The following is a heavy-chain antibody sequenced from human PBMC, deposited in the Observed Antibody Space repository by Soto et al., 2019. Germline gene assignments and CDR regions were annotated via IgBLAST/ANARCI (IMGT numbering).Heavy chain of an antibody. CDR3: ARLSGYSGYDTTTTDDY. CDR2: IDPSDSYT. J-gene: IGHJ4*02. Sequence: GESLKISCKGSGCSFTSYWISWVRQMPGKGLEWMGRIDPSDSYTNYSPSFQGHVTISADKSISTAYLQWSSLKASDTAMYYCARLSGYSGYDTTTTDDYWGQGTLVTVSS. CDR1: GCSFTSYW. V-gene: IGHV5-10-1*01. D-gene: IGHD5-12*01.